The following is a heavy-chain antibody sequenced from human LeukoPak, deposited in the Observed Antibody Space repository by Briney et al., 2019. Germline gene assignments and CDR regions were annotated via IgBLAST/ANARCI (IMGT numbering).Heavy chain of an antibody. V-gene: IGHV3-53*01. CDR1: GLIVSSNY. J-gene: IGHJ4*02. CDR3: ARDPSRGLYYFDH. Sequence: GGSLRLSCAASGLIVSSNYMSWVRQDPAKGLEWVSALYSGGSIYYADSVKGRFSISRDNSKNTLFLQMNSLRAEDTAVYYCARDPSRGLYYFDHWGQGTLVTVSS. D-gene: IGHD3-10*01. CDR2: LYSGGSI.